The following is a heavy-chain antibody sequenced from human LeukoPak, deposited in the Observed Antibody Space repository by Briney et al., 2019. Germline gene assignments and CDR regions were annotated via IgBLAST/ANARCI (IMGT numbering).Heavy chain of an antibody. V-gene: IGHV3-53*01. CDR3: AREKGYCSGGSCYAVSDY. Sequence: GGSLRLSCAASGFTVSTNYMNWVRQAPGKGLEWVSVVYYDGSTYYADSVKGRFTISRDNAKNSLYLQMNSLRAEDTAVYYCAREKGYCSGGSCYAVSDYWGQGTLVTVSS. CDR1: GFTVSTNY. D-gene: IGHD2-15*01. J-gene: IGHJ4*02. CDR2: VYYDGST.